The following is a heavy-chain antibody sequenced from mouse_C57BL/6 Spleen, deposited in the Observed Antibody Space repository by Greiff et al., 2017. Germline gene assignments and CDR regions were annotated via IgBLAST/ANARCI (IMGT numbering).Heavy chain of an antibody. D-gene: IGHD2-3*01. V-gene: IGHV1-69*01. CDR2: IDPSASYT. Sequence: QVQLQQPGAELVMPGASVKLSCQASGYTFTSYWMPWVKQRPGQGLEWIGEIDPSASYTNYNQKFKGKSTLTVDKSSSTAYMQLSSLTSEDSAVYYCARPGYYVEFFAYWGQGTLVTVSA. J-gene: IGHJ3*01. CDR3: ARPGYYVEFFAY. CDR1: GYTFTSYW.